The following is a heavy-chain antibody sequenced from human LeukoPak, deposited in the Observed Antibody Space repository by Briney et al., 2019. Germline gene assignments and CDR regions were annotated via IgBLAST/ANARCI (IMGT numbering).Heavy chain of an antibody. CDR1: GFTFSSYA. V-gene: IGHV3-23*01. Sequence: GGSLRLSCAASGFTFSSYAMSWVRQAPGKGLEWVSGITGSGGSTYYADSVRGRFTISRDNSKNTLYLQMNSLRAEDTAVYYCAKLVVVTAIDDYWGQGTLVTVSS. D-gene: IGHD2-21*02. CDR2: ITGSGGST. CDR3: AKLVVVTAIDDY. J-gene: IGHJ4*02.